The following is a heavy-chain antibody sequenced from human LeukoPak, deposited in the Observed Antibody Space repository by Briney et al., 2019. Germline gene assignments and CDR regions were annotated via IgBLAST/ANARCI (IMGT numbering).Heavy chain of an antibody. Sequence: ASVKVSCKASGYTFTSYDINWVRQATGQGLEWMGWMNPNSGNTGYAQKFQGRVTITRNTSISTAYMELSSLRSEDTAVYYCARAFGGRVRGVIRTRYYYYYMDVWGKGTTVTVSS. CDR3: ARAFGGRVRGVIRTRYYYYYMDV. CDR2: MNPNSGNT. J-gene: IGHJ6*03. D-gene: IGHD3-10*01. V-gene: IGHV1-8*03. CDR1: GYTFTSYD.